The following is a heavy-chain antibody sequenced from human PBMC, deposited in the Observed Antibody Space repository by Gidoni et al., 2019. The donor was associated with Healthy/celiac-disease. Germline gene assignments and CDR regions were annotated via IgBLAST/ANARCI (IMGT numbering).Heavy chain of an antibody. J-gene: IGHJ4*02. D-gene: IGHD7-27*01. CDR2: ISYDGSNK. CDR1: GFTFSSYA. Sequence: QVQLVESGGGVVQPGRSLRLSCAASGFTFSSYAMHWVRQAPGKGLEWVAVISYDGSNKYYADSVKGRFTISRDNSKNTLYLQMNSLRAEDTAVYYCARVGAGEYYFDYWGQGTLVTVSS. CDR3: ARVGAGEYYFDY. V-gene: IGHV3-30-3*01.